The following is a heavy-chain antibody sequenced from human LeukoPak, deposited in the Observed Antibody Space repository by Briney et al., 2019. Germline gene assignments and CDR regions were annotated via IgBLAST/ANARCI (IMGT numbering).Heavy chain of an antibody. D-gene: IGHD3-9*01. J-gene: IGHJ6*02. Sequence: AVTLSLTCTVSGGSISSYYWSWIRQPAGKGLEWIGCRYTSGSTNYNPSLKSRVTMSVDTSKNQFSLKPSSVTAADTAVYYCARDQLEYDILTGFYYYYGMDVWGQGTTVSVS. CDR3: ARDQLEYDILTGFYYYYGMDV. CDR2: RYTSGST. CDR1: GGSISSYY. V-gene: IGHV4-4*07.